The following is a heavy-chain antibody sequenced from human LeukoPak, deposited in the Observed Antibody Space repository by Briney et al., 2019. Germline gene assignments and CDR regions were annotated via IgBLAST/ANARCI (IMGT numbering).Heavy chain of an antibody. CDR2: ISTSGRT. J-gene: IGHJ2*01. CDR1: GGSISSYY. V-gene: IGHV4-4*07. CDR3: ARDVGGYRYGYRPTELYWYFDL. Sequence: PSETLSLTCSVSGGSISSYYWSWIRQPAGKGLEWIGRISTSGRTNFNPSLKSRVTISIDTSKNQFSLKLSSVTAADTAVYYCARDVGGYRYGYRPTELYWYFDLWGRGTLVTVSS. D-gene: IGHD5-18*01.